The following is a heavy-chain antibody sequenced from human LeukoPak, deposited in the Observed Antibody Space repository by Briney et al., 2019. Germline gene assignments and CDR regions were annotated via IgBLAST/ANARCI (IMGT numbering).Heavy chain of an antibody. CDR2: ISGSGGTT. D-gene: IGHD4-23*01. Sequence: QTGGSLRLSCAASGFTFSSYAMSWVRQTPGKGLEWVSGISGSGGTTYYADSVEGRFTISRDNSKNALYLQMNSLRAEDTALYYCAKRSDYGSNGNYFDSWGQGTPVTVSS. CDR3: AKRSDYGSNGNYFDS. CDR1: GFTFSSYA. V-gene: IGHV3-23*01. J-gene: IGHJ4*02.